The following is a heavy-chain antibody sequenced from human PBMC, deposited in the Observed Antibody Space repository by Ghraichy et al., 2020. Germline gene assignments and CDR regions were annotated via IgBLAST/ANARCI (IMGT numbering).Heavy chain of an antibody. V-gene: IGHV3-72*01. CDR3: ARVAYSGSVSHYGMDV. CDR1: GFTFSDHY. CDR2: TRNKANSYTT. J-gene: IGHJ6*02. Sequence: GGSLRLSCAASGFTFSDHYMDWVRQASGKGLEWVGRTRNKANSYTTEYAASVKGRFTISRDDSKNSLYLQMNSLKTEDTAAYYCARVAYSGSVSHYGMDVWGQGTTVTVSS. D-gene: IGHD3-10*01.